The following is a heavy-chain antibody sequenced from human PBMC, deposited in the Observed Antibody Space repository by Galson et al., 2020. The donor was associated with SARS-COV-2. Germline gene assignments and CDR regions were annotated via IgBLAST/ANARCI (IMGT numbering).Heavy chain of an antibody. CDR2: ISAGGTNI. V-gene: IGHV3-21*01. J-gene: IGHJ4*02. Sequence: GGSLRLSCAGSGFTFSRYAMSWVRQAPGKGLEWVSSISAGGTNIYHADSVKGRFTISRDNAKNSLYLQMNSLRAEDTAVYYCARDRGITGTTSGDYWGQGTLVTVSS. D-gene: IGHD1-7*01. CDR3: ARDRGITGTTSGDY. CDR1: GFTFSRYA.